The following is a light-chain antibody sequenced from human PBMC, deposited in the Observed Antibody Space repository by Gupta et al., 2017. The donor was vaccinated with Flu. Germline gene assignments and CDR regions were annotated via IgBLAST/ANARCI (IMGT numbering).Light chain of an antibody. V-gene: IGLV1-47*01. CDR1: SSSIGSNY. CDR3: SSCHDDRRGWV. Sequence: QSLLAQPPSESGTHGQRVTISCSGTSSSIGSNYVNWYQQPPGMAPNLLIYRSDQRPSGVPARFSGSKSGTSASLAISGLLAEDEATYYCSSCHDDRRGWVFGGGTRLTVL. J-gene: IGLJ3*02. CDR2: RSD.